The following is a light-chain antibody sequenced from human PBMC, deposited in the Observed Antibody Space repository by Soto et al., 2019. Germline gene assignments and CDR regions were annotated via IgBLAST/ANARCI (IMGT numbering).Light chain of an antibody. Sequence: QSALTQPASVSGSPGQSITISCTGTSSDVGGYNYVSWYQQHPGKAPKLMIYDVSNWPSGVSNRFSGSKSGNTASLTISGLQAEDEADYYCSLYTNSSPFVFGTGTKVTVL. CDR2: DVS. J-gene: IGLJ1*01. CDR3: SLYTNSSPFV. CDR1: SSDVGGYNY. V-gene: IGLV2-14*01.